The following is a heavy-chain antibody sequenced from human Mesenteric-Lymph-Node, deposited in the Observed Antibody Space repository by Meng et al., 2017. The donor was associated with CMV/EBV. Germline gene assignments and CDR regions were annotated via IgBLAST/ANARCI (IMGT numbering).Heavy chain of an antibody. Sequence: ASVKVSCKASGYTFTAYYMQWVQQAPGQGLEWMGWIDPKSGGTNYAQKFQGRVTMTRDTSISTVYMELSSLRSDDTALYYCAMNNQFDWLLYFDYWGQGTLVTVSS. CDR2: IDPKSGGT. CDR1: GYTFTAYY. D-gene: IGHD3-9*01. V-gene: IGHV1-2*02. J-gene: IGHJ4*02. CDR3: AMNNQFDWLLYFDY.